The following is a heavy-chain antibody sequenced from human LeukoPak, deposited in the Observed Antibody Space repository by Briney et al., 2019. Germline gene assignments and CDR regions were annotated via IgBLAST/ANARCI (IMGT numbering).Heavy chain of an antibody. Sequence: GGSLRLSCAASGFTFSSYAMHWVRQAPGKGLEWVAVISYDGSNKYYADSVKGRFTISRDNSKNTLYLQMNSLRAEDTAVYYCARAGGGRPFDPWGQGTLVTVSS. CDR3: ARAGGGRPFDP. CDR2: ISYDGSNK. J-gene: IGHJ5*02. CDR1: GFTFSSYA. V-gene: IGHV3-30-3*01. D-gene: IGHD3-16*01.